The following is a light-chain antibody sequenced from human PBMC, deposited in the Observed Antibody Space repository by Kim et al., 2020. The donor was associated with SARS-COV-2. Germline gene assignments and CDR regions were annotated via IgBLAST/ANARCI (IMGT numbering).Light chain of an antibody. CDR1: STNIGSYY. CDR2: RNN. CDR3: ATWDDSLSGPV. V-gene: IGLV1-47*01. J-gene: IGLJ3*02. Sequence: GQRVTISCSGSSTNIGSYYVDWYQQVPGKAPHIVIYRNNERPSAVPARFSGATSGTSASLAISGLRSEDEADYYCATWDDSLSGPVFGGGTQLTVL.